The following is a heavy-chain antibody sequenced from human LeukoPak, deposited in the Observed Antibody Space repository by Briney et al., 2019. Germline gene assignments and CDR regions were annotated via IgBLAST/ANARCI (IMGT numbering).Heavy chain of an antibody. CDR3: ARHPYYYGSGKNWFDP. J-gene: IGHJ5*02. CDR1: GYSFTSYW. CDR2: IYPGDSDT. D-gene: IGHD3-10*01. V-gene: IGHV5-51*01. Sequence: GESLKISCKGSGYSFTSYWIGWARHMPGKGLEGMGIIYPGDSDTRYSPSFQGQVTISADKSISTAYLQWSSLKASDTAMYYCARHPYYYGSGKNWFDPWGQGTLVTVSS.